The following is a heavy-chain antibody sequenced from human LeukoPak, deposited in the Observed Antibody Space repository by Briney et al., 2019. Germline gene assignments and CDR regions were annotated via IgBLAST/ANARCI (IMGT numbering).Heavy chain of an antibody. J-gene: IGHJ3*02. Sequence: GGSLRLSCAASGFTFSSYAMSWVRQARGKGRGWVSAISGSGGSTYYADSVKGRFTISRDNSKNTLYLQMNSLRAEDAAVYYCAKDAGDLRYFDWPLLDAFDIWGQGTMVTVSS. CDR3: AKDAGDLRYFDWPLLDAFDI. V-gene: IGHV3-23*01. CDR1: GFTFSSYA. D-gene: IGHD3-9*01. CDR2: ISGSGGST.